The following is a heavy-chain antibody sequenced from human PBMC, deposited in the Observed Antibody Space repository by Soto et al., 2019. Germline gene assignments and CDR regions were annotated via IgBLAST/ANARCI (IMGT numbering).Heavy chain of an antibody. CDR2: ISYDGNKK. V-gene: IGHV3-30-3*01. D-gene: IGHD5-12*01. CDR1: GFTFSNYA. Sequence: GGSLRLSCAASGFTFSNYAMHWVRQTPGKGLEWVALISYDGNKKEYADSVKGRFTISRDNSKNTLYLQMNSLRPEDTAVYYCARRLVATISYYGMDVWGQGTTVTVSS. CDR3: ARRLVATISYYGMDV. J-gene: IGHJ6*02.